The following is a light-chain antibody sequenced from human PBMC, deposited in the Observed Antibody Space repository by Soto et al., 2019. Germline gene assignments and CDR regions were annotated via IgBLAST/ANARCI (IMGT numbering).Light chain of an antibody. Sequence: NFMLTQPHSVSESPGKTVTISCTRSSGSIASNYVQWYQQRPGSAPTPVIYGDNERPSGVPDRFSGSIDSSSNSASLTISGLKTDDEADYYCQSYHSGNVVFGGGTQLTVL. CDR1: SGSIASNY. CDR2: GDN. CDR3: QSYHSGNVV. V-gene: IGLV6-57*04. J-gene: IGLJ2*01.